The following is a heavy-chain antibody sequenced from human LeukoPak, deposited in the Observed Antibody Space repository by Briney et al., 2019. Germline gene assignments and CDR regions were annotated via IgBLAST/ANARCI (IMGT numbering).Heavy chain of an antibody. Sequence: SETLSLTCAVYGGSFSGYYWSWIRQPPGKGLEWIGEINHSGSTNYNPSLKSRVTISVDTSKNQSSLKLSSVTAADTAVYYCARGFSDIVVVPAATLDYWGQGTLVTVSS. D-gene: IGHD2-2*01. CDR3: ARGFSDIVVVPAATLDY. CDR2: INHSGST. CDR1: GGSFSGYY. J-gene: IGHJ4*02. V-gene: IGHV4-34*01.